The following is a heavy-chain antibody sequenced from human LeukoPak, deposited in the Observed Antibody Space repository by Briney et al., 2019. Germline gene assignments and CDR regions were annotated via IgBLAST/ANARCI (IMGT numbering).Heavy chain of an antibody. V-gene: IGHV3-23*01. Sequence: GGSLRLSCVASGFTFSSYAMSWVRQAPGKGLEWVAAISGRGGSTYYADSVKGRFTISRDNSKNTLYVQMNSLRAEDTAVYYCAKRLFGVVNDYFDYWGQGTLVTVSS. CDR1: GFTFSSYA. D-gene: IGHD3-3*01. J-gene: IGHJ4*02. CDR3: AKRLFGVVNDYFDY. CDR2: ISGRGGST.